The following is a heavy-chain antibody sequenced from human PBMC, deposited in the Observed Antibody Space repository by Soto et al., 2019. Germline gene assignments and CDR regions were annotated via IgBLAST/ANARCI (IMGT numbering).Heavy chain of an antibody. CDR1: GFTFSSYS. V-gene: IGHV3-21*01. J-gene: IGHJ4*02. CDR3: AREEYYYDSSGYYWDYFDY. D-gene: IGHD3-22*01. Sequence: GGSLRLSCAASGFTFSSYSMNWVRQAPGKGLEWVSSISSSSSYIYYADSVEGRFTISRDNAKNSLYLQMNSLRAEDTAVYYCAREEYYYDSSGYYWDYFDYWGQGTLVTVSS. CDR2: ISSSSSYI.